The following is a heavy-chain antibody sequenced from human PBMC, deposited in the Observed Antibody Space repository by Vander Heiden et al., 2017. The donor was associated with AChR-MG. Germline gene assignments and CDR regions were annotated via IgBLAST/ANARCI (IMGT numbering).Heavy chain of an antibody. V-gene: IGHV3-7*01. Sequence: EVQLLESGGGLVQPGGSLSVSCAASGCTVSRYWMSGVGQAPGKGLEWVTNINQDGSEKYYVDSVKGRFTIARDNARNSRYLQMNSLRAEDTAVYDCARGRAAASWGQGTLVTVSS. CDR2: INQDGSEK. D-gene: IGHD6-13*01. J-gene: IGHJ5*02. CDR3: ARGRAAAS. CDR1: GCTVSRYW.